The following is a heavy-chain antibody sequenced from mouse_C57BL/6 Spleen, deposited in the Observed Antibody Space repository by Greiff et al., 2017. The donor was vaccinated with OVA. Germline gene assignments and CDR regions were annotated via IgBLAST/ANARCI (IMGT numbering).Heavy chain of an antibody. J-gene: IGHJ1*03. Sequence: DVKLQESGPGLVKPSQSLSLTCSVTGYSITSGYYWNWIRQFPGNKLEWMGYISYDGSNNYNPSLKNRISITRDTSKNQFFLKLNSVTTEDTATYYCARDPYGSSYWYFDVWGTGTTVTVSS. V-gene: IGHV3-6*01. CDR2: ISYDGSN. CDR3: ARDPYGSSYWYFDV. CDR1: GYSITSGYY. D-gene: IGHD1-1*01.